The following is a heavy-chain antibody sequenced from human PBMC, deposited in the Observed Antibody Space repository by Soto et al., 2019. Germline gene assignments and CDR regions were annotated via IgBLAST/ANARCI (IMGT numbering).Heavy chain of an antibody. J-gene: IGHJ3*01. D-gene: IGHD3-10*01. V-gene: IGHV3-9*01. CDR3: AKGRTRPLELGSFGDNAFDV. CDR2: ISWNSGTL. Sequence: VQLAESGGGLVQPGRSLRLSCAASDFTFDNYAMHWVRQAPGKGLEWVSGISWNSGTLVYADSVKGRFTISRDNAKNSLFLQMNSLRPEDTALYFCAKGRTRPLELGSFGDNAFDVWGQGTMVTVSS. CDR1: DFTFDNYA.